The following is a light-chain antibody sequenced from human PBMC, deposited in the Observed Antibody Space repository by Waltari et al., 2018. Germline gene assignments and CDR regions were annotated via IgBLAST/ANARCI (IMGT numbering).Light chain of an antibody. CDR1: NIGSKS. J-gene: IGLJ2*01. CDR2: DDS. CDR3: QVWDSSSDQV. Sequence: SYVLTQPPSVSVAPGKTARITCGGNNIGSKSVHWDQQKPGQAPVLVIYDDSDRPSGIPERFSGSNSGNAATLTISRVEAGDESDYYCQVWDSSSDQVFGGGTKLTVL. V-gene: IGLV3-21*04.